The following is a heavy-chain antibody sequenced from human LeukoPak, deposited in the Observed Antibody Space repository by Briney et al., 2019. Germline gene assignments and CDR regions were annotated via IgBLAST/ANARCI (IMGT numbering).Heavy chain of an antibody. J-gene: IGHJ4*02. D-gene: IGHD3-22*01. CDR2: ISGSGGST. Sequence: GGSLRLSCAASGFTFSSFAMSWVRQAPGKGLELVSSISGSGGSTFYADSVKGRFTISRDNSKNKLYLQMNSPRAEETAVYYCSKATYYDDSSVYYYYLDHRGQGTLVTVSS. CDR3: SKATYYDDSSVYYYYLDH. V-gene: IGHV3-23*01. CDR1: GFTFSSFA.